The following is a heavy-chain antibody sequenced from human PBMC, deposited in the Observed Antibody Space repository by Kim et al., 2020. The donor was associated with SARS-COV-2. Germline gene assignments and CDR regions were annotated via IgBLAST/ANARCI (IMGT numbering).Heavy chain of an antibody. CDR2: ISRNSGSI. J-gene: IGHJ3*01. CDR1: GFTFGDYA. CDR3: AKALINIVVVIAATRGDAFDV. D-gene: IGHD2-15*01. Sequence: GGSLRLSCAASGFTFGDYAMHWVRQAPGKGLEWVSGISRNSGSIVYADSVKGRFTISRDNAKDSLYLQMNSLRAEDTALYYCAKALINIVVVIAATRGDAFDVWGQGTMVTVSS. V-gene: IGHV3-9*01.